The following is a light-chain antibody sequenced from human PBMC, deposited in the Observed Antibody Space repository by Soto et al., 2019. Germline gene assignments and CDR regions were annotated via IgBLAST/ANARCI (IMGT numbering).Light chain of an antibody. V-gene: IGKV1-17*01. CDR1: QGIRSG. J-gene: IGKJ1*01. CDR2: DAS. Sequence: DIQMTQSPSSLSASIGDRVTITCRASQGIRSGLGWYQQKPGKAPKRLIYDASSLQSGVPSRFSGSGSGTEFTLTISSLQSEDFATYYCLQYNNYPRTFGQGTKVEIK. CDR3: LQYNNYPRT.